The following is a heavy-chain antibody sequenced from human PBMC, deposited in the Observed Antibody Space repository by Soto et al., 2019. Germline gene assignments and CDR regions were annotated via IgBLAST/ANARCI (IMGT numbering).Heavy chain of an antibody. J-gene: IGHJ6*02. CDR2: ISSSSSYI. CDR3: ATLDIVVVPAAIHYYYGMDV. Sequence: GGSLSLSCAASGFTFSSYSMNWVRQAPGKGLEWVSSISSSSSYIYYADSVKGRFTISRDNAKNSLYLQMNSLRAEDTAVYYCATLDIVVVPAAIHYYYGMDVWGQGTTVTVSS. D-gene: IGHD2-2*01. V-gene: IGHV3-21*01. CDR1: GFTFSSYS.